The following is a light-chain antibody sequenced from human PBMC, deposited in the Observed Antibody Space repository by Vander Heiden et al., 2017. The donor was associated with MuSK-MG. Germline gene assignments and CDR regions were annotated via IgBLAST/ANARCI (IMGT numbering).Light chain of an antibody. CDR2: AAS. CDR1: QSISSY. V-gene: IGKV1-39*01. J-gene: IGKJ2*02. CDR3: QQSDSTPCT. Sequence: DPVSITCRASQSISSYLNWYQQKPGKAPKLLIYAASRWQSGVPTRFSDSGSGTDSALTISTLQPEDFAIYYCQQSDSTPCTFGQGTKVXIK.